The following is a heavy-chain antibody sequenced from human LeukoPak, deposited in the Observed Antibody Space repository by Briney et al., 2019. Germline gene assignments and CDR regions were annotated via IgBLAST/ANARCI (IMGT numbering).Heavy chain of an antibody. Sequence: AGGSLRLSCAASRFTFSYYWMTWVRQAPGKGVEWVANIKQDASDKHYADSVKGRFTISRDNAKNSLYLQMNSLRVEDTAVYYCLGGVAADYWGRGTLVTVSS. CDR2: IKQDASDK. V-gene: IGHV3-7*01. D-gene: IGHD3-16*01. J-gene: IGHJ4*02. CDR1: RFTFSYYW. CDR3: LGGVAADY.